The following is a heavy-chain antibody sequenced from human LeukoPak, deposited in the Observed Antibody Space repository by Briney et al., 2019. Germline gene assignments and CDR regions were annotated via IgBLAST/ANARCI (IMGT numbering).Heavy chain of an antibody. Sequence: GGSLRLSCTASRFTFSDYGMHWVRQAPGKGLEWVAFISFDGSNKYYADSVKGRFTISRDNSKNTLYLQMDSLRTEDTAVYYCARGLDGSFDYWGLGTLVTVSS. J-gene: IGHJ4*02. CDR3: ARGLDGSFDY. D-gene: IGHD1-14*01. CDR2: ISFDGSNK. CDR1: RFTFSDYG. V-gene: IGHV3-30*03.